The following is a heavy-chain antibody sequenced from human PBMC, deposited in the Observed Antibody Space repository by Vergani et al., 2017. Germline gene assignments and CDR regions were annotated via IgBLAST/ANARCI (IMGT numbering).Heavy chain of an antibody. V-gene: IGHV4-31*03. CDR2: IYYSGST. J-gene: IGHJ4*02. CDR1: GGPISSGGYY. Sequence: QVPLQESGPGLVKPSQTLSLTFTVSGGPISSGGYYWSWIRQHPGKGLEWIGYIYYSGSTFYNPSLKSRVNISVDTSKNQFSLKLSSVTAADTAVYYCARDRDGVVDYWGQGTLVTVSA. D-gene: IGHD2-8*01. CDR3: ARDRDGVVDY.